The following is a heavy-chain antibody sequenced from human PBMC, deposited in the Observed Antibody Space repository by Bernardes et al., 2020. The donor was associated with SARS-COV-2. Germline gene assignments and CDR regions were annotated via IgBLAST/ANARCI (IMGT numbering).Heavy chain of an antibody. CDR3: ARDHRVFGVVYSFPIY. J-gene: IGHJ4*02. D-gene: IGHD3-3*01. V-gene: IGHV3-30*04. CDR2: ISYDGSNK. CDR1: GFTFSSYA. Sequence: GGSLRLSCAASGFTFSSYAMHWVRQAPGKGLEWVAVISYDGSNKYYADSVKGRFTISRDNSKNTLYLQMNSLRAEDTAVYYCARDHRVFGVVYSFPIYWGQGTLVTVSS.